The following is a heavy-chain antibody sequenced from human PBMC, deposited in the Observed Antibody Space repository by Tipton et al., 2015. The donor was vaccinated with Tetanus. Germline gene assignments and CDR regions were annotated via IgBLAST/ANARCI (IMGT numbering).Heavy chain of an antibody. CDR3: EAQRTSEDF. Sequence: SLRLSCAASGFTFSAYYMSWIRLAPGKGLEWTSYISHTGTTTYYSASVMGRFTVSRDNTKNSLYLEINSLRAEDTAIYYCEAQRTSEDFWGQGTLVTASS. D-gene: IGHD1-14*01. V-gene: IGHV3-11*01. CDR2: ISHTGTTT. CDR1: GFTFSAYY. J-gene: IGHJ4*02.